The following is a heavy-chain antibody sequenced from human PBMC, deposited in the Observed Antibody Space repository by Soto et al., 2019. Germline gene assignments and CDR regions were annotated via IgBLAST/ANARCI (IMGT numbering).Heavy chain of an antibody. CDR2: ISASGGNI. CDR3: AKHGNYDSSPKDY. J-gene: IGHJ4*02. Sequence: EVQLLESGGDLVQPGGSLRLSCAASGFTFSTYAMSWVRQAPGKGLEFVSTISASGGNIYYADSVKGRFTISRDNSKNTLYLQMNSLRAEDTAVYYCAKHGNYDSSPKDYWGQGTLVTVSS. D-gene: IGHD3-22*01. V-gene: IGHV3-23*01. CDR1: GFTFSTYA.